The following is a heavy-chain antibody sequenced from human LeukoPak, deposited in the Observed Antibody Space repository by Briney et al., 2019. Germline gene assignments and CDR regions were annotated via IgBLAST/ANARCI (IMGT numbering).Heavy chain of an antibody. CDR2: VHGDGNNI. D-gene: IGHD1-26*01. J-gene: IGHJ4*02. V-gene: IGHV3-74*01. Sequence: GGSLRLSCAASGFPFSSYAMYWVRQAPGEGLVWVSRVHGDGNNIGYADFVEGRFTISRDNAKNTLYLEMSSLRREGTAVYYCARARVGDPTDYWGQGTLVTVSS. CDR1: GFPFSSYA. CDR3: ARARVGDPTDY.